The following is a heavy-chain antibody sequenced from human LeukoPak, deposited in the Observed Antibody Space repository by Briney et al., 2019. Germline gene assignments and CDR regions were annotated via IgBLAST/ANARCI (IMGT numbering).Heavy chain of an antibody. CDR3: ARRSSSAWDYFDY. CDR2: INPNSGDT. J-gene: IGHJ4*02. V-gene: IGHV1-2*02. Sequence: GASVKVSCKASEYTFTAYYMHWVRQAPGQGLEWMGWINPNSGDTNYAEKFQGRVTMTRDTSITTAYMELSRLRSDDTAVYYCARRSSSAWDYFDYWGQGTLVTVSS. D-gene: IGHD6-19*01. CDR1: EYTFTAYY.